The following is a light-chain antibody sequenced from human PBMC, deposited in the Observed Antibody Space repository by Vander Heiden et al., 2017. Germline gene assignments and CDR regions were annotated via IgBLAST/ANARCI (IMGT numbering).Light chain of an antibody. V-gene: IGKV1-39*01. Sequence: DIQLTQTPSSLSASVGDRVTITCRASHSISSYLNWYQQKPRTATKLLIDAASSLQGGVPTRFSGSGAKTDFTLTISRLQPEYVASYYYQQSDSTPFTFGQGTKMEIK. CDR1: HSISSY. J-gene: IGKJ2*01. CDR3: QQSDSTPFT. CDR2: AAS.